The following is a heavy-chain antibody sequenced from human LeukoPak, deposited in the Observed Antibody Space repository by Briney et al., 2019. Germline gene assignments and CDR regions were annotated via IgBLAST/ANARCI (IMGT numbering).Heavy chain of an antibody. D-gene: IGHD6-19*01. CDR3: ARGGRERYSSGWTDAFDI. V-gene: IGHV1-69*05. CDR1: GGTFSSYA. CDR2: IIPIFGTA. Sequence: SVKVSCKASGGTFSSYAISWVRQAPGQGLEWMGGIIPIFGTANYAQKFQGRVTMTRDTSTSTVYMELSSLSSEDTAVYYCARGGRERYSSGWTDAFDIWGQGTMVTVSS. J-gene: IGHJ3*02.